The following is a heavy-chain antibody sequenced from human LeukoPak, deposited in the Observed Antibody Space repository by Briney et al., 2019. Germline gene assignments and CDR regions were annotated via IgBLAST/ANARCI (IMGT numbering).Heavy chain of an antibody. CDR3: ASGQTVMPPRGYYMDV. D-gene: IGHD4-17*01. V-gene: IGHV1-18*01. CDR1: GNTFNSYG. Sequence: ASVKVSCKASGNTFNSYGITWVRQVPGQGLEWMGWISAYSGNTKNAQMLQGRVTMTTDTSTSTAYMELRSLRSDDTAVYYCASGQTVMPPRGYYMDVWGKGTTVTVSS. CDR2: ISAYSGNT. J-gene: IGHJ6*03.